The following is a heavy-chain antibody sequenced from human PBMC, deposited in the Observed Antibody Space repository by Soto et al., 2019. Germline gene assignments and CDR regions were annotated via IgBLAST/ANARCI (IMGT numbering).Heavy chain of an antibody. Sequence: EVQLVQSGAEVKKPGESLRISCKGSGYSFTSYWISWVRQMPGKGLEWMGRIDPSDSYTNYSPSFQGHVTISADKSISTAYLQWSSLKASDTAMYYCARHEERYYYDSSGYPPGAFDIWGQGTMVTVSS. V-gene: IGHV5-10-1*03. J-gene: IGHJ3*02. CDR3: ARHEERYYYDSSGYPPGAFDI. CDR2: IDPSDSYT. CDR1: GYSFTSYW. D-gene: IGHD3-22*01.